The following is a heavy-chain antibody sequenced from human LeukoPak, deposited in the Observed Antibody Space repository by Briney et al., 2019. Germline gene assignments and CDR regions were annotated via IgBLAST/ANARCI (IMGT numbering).Heavy chain of an antibody. CDR3: ARQRNWFDP. CDR2: IYYSGST. Sequence: TSSETLSLTCTVSGGSISSYYWSWIRQPPGKGLEWIGYIYYSGSTNYNPSLKSRVTISVDTSKNQFSLKLSSVTAADTAVYYCARQRNWFDPWGQRTLVTVSS. CDR1: GGSISSYY. V-gene: IGHV4-59*08. J-gene: IGHJ5*02.